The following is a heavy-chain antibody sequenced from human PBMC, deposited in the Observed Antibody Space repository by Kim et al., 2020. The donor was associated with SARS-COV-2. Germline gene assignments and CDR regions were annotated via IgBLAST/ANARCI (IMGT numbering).Heavy chain of an antibody. V-gene: IGHV4-34*01. CDR2: SGST. Sequence: SGSTNDTPSLKTRVTISVDTSKNQFSLKLSSVTAADTAVYYCARGWVLDYWGQGTLVTVSS. D-gene: IGHD3-16*01. J-gene: IGHJ4*02. CDR3: ARGWVLDY.